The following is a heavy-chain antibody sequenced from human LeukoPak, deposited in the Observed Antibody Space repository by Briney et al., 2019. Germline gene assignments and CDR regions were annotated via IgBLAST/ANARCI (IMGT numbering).Heavy chain of an antibody. CDR1: GFTVSSNY. D-gene: IGHD2-15*01. CDR3: ARYRSGVSCYSGYDY. J-gene: IGHJ4*02. Sequence: GGSLRLSCAASGFTVSSNYMSWVRQAPGKGLEWVSVIYSGGSTYYADSVKGRFTISRDNSKNTLYLQMGSLRAEDMAVYYCARYRSGVSCYSGYDYWGQGTLVTVSS. V-gene: IGHV3-66*02. CDR2: IYSGGST.